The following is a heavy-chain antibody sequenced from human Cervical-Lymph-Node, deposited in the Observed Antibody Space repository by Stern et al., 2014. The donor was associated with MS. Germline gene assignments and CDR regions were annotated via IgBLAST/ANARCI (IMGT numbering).Heavy chain of an antibody. CDR3: AREHDFWSGPFDY. D-gene: IGHD3-3*01. J-gene: IGHJ4*02. CDR2: INYSGST. V-gene: IGHV4-31*03. CDR1: GGSINSGANN. Sequence: QLQLQESGPGLVKPSQTLSLTCIVSGGSINSGANNWSWIRQHPGKGLEWIGHINYSGSTNYNPSLRSRVSISADTSKNQLSLKLSSVTAADTAMYFCAREHDFWSGPFDYWGQGILVTISS.